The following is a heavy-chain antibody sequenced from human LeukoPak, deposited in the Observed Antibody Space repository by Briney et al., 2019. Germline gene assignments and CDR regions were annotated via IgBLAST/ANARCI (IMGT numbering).Heavy chain of an antibody. CDR1: GGSISSSSYY. Sequence: PWETLSLTCTVSGGSISSSSYYWSWIRQPPGKGLEWIGYIYYSGSTNYNPSLKSRVTISVDTSKNQFSLKLSSVTAADTAVYYCARENCSGGRCYSNYFDYWGQGTLVTVSS. D-gene: IGHD2-15*01. CDR2: IYYSGST. CDR3: ARENCSGGRCYSNYFDY. J-gene: IGHJ4*02. V-gene: IGHV4-61*01.